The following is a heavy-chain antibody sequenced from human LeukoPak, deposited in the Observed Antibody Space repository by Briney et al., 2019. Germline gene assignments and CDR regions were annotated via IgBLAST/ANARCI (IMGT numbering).Heavy chain of an antibody. D-gene: IGHD3-10*01. V-gene: IGHV3-23*01. Sequence: PGGSLRLSCAASGFTFSSYAMSWVRQAPGKGLEWVSAISGSGGSTYYADSVKGRFTISRDNSKNTLYLQMNSLRAEDTALYYCARGSDGSGSYYTYYYYYYYMDVWGKGTTVTVSS. CDR3: ARGSDGSGSYYTYYYYYYYMDV. CDR2: ISGSGGST. CDR1: GFTFSSYA. J-gene: IGHJ6*03.